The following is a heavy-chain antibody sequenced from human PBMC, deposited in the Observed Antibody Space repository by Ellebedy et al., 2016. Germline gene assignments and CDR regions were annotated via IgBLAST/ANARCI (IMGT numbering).Heavy chain of an antibody. J-gene: IGHJ6*02. Sequence: ASVKVSCKAPGYTFTSNGFTWVRQAPGQGLEWMGWISADSGNTNYAQNLQGRVTMTRDTSTSTAYMELRSLRSDDTAVYYCAVGGAGGYAYYGMDVWGQGTTVTVSS. V-gene: IGHV1-18*01. CDR1: GYTFTSNG. D-gene: IGHD1-26*01. CDR2: ISADSGNT. CDR3: AVGGAGGYAYYGMDV.